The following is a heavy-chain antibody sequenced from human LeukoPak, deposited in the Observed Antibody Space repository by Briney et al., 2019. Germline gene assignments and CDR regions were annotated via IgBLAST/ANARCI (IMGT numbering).Heavy chain of an antibody. D-gene: IGHD5-24*01. V-gene: IGHV1-8*02. CDR1: GYTFTSYY. CDR3: ARGDWRWLQSDY. Sequence: ASVKVSCKASGYTFTSYYMHWVRQAPGQGLEWMGWMNPNSGNTGYAQKFQGRVTMTRNTSISTAYMELSSLRSEDTAVYYCARGDWRWLQSDYWGQGTLVTVSS. CDR2: MNPNSGNT. J-gene: IGHJ4*02.